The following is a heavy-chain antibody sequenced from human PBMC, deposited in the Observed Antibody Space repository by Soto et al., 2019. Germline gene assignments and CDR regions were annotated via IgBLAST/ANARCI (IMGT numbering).Heavy chain of an antibody. CDR3: AKDMGRYYYDSSGYYPDY. V-gene: IGHV3-9*01. J-gene: IGHJ4*02. D-gene: IGHD3-22*01. CDR2: ISWNSGSI. CDR1: GFTFDDYA. Sequence: SLKISCAASGFTFDDYAMLWVRQAPGTGLEWVSGISWNSGSIGYADSVKGRFTISRDNAKNSLYLQMNSLRAEDTALYYCAKDMGRYYYDSSGYYPDYWGQGTLVTVSS.